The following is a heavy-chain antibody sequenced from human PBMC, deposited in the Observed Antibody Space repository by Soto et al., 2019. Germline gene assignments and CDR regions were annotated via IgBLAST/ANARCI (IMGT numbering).Heavy chain of an antibody. J-gene: IGHJ6*02. CDR3: ARPYGSGSYFPSYYYYGMDV. V-gene: IGHV1-69*13. CDR1: GGTFSSYA. Sequence: GASVKVSCKASGGTFSSYAISWVRQAPGQGLEWMGGIIPIFGTANYAQKFQGRVTITADESTSTAYMELSSLRSEDTAVYYCARPYGSGSYFPSYYYYGMDVWGQGTTVTVSS. D-gene: IGHD3-10*01. CDR2: IIPIFGTA.